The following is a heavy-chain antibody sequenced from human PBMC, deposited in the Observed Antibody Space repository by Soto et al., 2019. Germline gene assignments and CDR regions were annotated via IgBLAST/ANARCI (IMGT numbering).Heavy chain of an antibody. J-gene: IGHJ3*02. Sequence: QVQLQESGPGLVKPSETLSLTCTVSGGSVSSGSHYWSWIRQPPGKGLEWIGYVYYSGTTNYNPSLKSRVTISVDTSRNQFSLKLSSVTAADTAVYYCARDYRGYTTGYAFDIRGQGTMVTVSS. V-gene: IGHV4-61*01. CDR3: ARDYRGYTTGYAFDI. CDR2: VYYSGTT. CDR1: GGSVSSGSHY. D-gene: IGHD5-18*01.